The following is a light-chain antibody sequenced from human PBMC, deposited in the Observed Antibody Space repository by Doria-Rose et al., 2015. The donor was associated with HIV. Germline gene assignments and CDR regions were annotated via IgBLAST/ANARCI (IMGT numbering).Light chain of an antibody. Sequence: TQSPGTLSLSPGERATLSCRASQRVKSSYLAWYQQKPGQAPRLLIYDASTRATGIPDRFSGSGSGTDFPLSISRLEPEDVAVYYCQQYGTARGTFGQGPRLEIK. CDR1: QRVKSSY. CDR2: DAS. V-gene: IGKV3-20*01. J-gene: IGKJ5*01. CDR3: QQYGTARGT.